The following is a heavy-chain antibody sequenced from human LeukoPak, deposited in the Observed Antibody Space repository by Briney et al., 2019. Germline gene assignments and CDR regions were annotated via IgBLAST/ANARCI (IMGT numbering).Heavy chain of an antibody. J-gene: IGHJ5*02. V-gene: IGHV4-39*07. Sequence: LETLSLTCTVSGGSISSSSYYWGWIRQPPGKGLEWIGSIYYSGSTYYNPSLKSRVTISVDTSKNQFSLKLSSVTAADTAVYYCARVYSSSHNWFDTWGQGTQVTVSS. CDR2: IYYSGST. CDR1: GGSISSSSYY. CDR3: ARVYSSSHNWFDT. D-gene: IGHD6-13*01.